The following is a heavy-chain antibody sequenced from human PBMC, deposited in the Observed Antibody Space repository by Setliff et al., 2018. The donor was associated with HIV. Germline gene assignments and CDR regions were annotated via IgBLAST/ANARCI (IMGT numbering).Heavy chain of an antibody. J-gene: IGHJ5*02. V-gene: IGHV4-39*02. CDR1: GDSITSNDDY. CDR2: IHYNGRA. CDR3: ARYRSKLDWFAP. D-gene: IGHD1-26*01. Sequence: PSETLSLTCTVSGDSITSNDDYWGWIRQPPGKGLEWIDIIHYNGRAYYDPSLKSRVSISVDSSQTHFSLRLRSVTASDSAVYYCARYRSKLDWFAPWGQGALVTVSS.